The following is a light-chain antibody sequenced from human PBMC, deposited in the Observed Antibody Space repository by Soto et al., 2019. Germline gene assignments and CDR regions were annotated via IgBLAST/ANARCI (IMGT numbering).Light chain of an antibody. CDR2: QDN. CDR3: HSYDSSAHWV. J-gene: IGLJ3*02. Sequence: NFMLTQPHSVSESPGKTVTISCTGSSGSIASSYVQWYQQRPGSAPTTVIYQDNERPSGVPDRFSGSIDSSSNSASLTISGLRTEDEADYYCHSYDSSAHWVFGGGTKLTVL. V-gene: IGLV6-57*02. CDR1: SGSIASSY.